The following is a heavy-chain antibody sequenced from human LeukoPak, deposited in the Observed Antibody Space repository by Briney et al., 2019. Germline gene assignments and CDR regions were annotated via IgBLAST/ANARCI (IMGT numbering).Heavy chain of an antibody. Sequence: GASVKVSCKASGYTFTGYYMHWVRQAPGQGLEWMGWINPNSGGTNYAQKFQGRVTMTRDTSISTAYMELSRLRSDDTAVYYCARDLSAVTASWYYYYYYMDVWGKGTTVTVSS. V-gene: IGHV1-2*02. CDR2: INPNSGGT. CDR3: ARDLSAVTASWYYYYYYMDV. J-gene: IGHJ6*03. CDR1: GYTFTGYY. D-gene: IGHD2-21*02.